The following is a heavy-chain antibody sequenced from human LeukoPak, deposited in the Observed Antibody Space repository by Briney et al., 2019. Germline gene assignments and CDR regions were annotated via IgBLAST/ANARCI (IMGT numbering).Heavy chain of an antibody. J-gene: IGHJ6*03. V-gene: IGHV3-48*01. CDR2: ISSSSSTI. CDR1: GFTFSSYS. D-gene: IGHD6-6*01. CDR3: ARDKFHSSSSAYPHYYYMDV. Sequence: PGGSLRLSCAASGFTFSSYSMNWVRQAPGKGLEWVSYISSSSSTIYYADSVKGRFTISRDSAKNSLYLQMNSLRAEDTAVYYCARDKFHSSSSAYPHYYYMDVWGKGTTVTVSS.